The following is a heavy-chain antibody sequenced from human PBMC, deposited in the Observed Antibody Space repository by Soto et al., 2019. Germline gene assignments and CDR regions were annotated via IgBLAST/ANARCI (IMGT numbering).Heavy chain of an antibody. D-gene: IGHD2-15*01. Sequence: QVQLVESGGGVVQPGRSLRLSCAASGFTFSSYGMHWVRQAPGKGLEWVAVIWYDGSNKYYADSVKGRFTISRDNSKNTLYLQMNSLRAEDTAVYYCARNRGSCSGGSCYSPIGYWGQGTLVAVSS. V-gene: IGHV3-33*01. J-gene: IGHJ4*02. CDR3: ARNRGSCSGGSCYSPIGY. CDR2: IWYDGSNK. CDR1: GFTFSSYG.